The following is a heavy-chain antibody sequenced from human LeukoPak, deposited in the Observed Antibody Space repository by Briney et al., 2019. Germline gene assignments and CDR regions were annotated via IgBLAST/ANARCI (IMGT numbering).Heavy chain of an antibody. CDR1: GYTFTSYD. J-gene: IGHJ6*03. Sequence: ASVKVSCKASGYTFTSYDINWVRQATGQGLEWMGWMNPNSGNTGYAQKFQGIVTMTRNTSISTAYMELSSLRSEDTAVYYCARGRYYGSGSYYYYMNVWGKGTTVTVSS. CDR3: ARGRYYGSGSYYYYMNV. D-gene: IGHD3-10*01. CDR2: MNPNSGNT. V-gene: IGHV1-8*01.